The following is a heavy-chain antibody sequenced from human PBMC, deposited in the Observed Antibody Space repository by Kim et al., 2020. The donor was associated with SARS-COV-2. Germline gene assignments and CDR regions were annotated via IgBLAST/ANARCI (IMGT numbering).Heavy chain of an antibody. Sequence: GGSLRLSCAASGFTFSSYWMSWVRQAPGKGLEWVANIKQDGSEKYYVDSVKGRFTISRDNAKNSLYLQMNSLRAEDTAVYYCARVSWGPFPYDAFDIWGQGTMVTVSS. D-gene: IGHD7-27*01. J-gene: IGHJ3*02. V-gene: IGHV3-7*01. CDR2: IKQDGSEK. CDR1: GFTFSSYW. CDR3: ARVSWGPFPYDAFDI.